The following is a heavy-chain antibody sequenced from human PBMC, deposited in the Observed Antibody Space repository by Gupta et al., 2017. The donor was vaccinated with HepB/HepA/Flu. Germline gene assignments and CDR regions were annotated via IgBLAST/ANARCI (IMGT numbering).Heavy chain of an antibody. CDR2: IYYSGNT. CDR3: ARLPTNDPFDI. CDR1: GGSISSSSYY. J-gene: IGHJ3*02. Sequence: PSETLSLTCSASGGSISSSSYYWGWIRQPPGKGLEWIGNIYYSGNTYYHPSLKSRVTISVDRSKNQFSLKLSSVTAADTAVYYGARLPTNDPFDIGGQGTMVTVSS. D-gene: IGHD2-8*01. V-gene: IGHV4-39*01.